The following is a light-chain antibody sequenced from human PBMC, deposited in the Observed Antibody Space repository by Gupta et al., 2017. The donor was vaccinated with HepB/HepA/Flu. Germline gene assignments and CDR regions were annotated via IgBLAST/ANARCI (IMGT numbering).Light chain of an antibody. CDR1: HSVNRH. CDR3: QQYNDWPLT. J-gene: IGKJ4*01. Sequence: EIVMTQSPATLSVSPGERVTLSCRASHSVNRHLAWYQQKPGQAPRLLIYGSSVRATGVPTRFSASESETELTLAISSLQSRDFAVYYCQQYNDWPLTFGGGTKVEI. CDR2: GSS. V-gene: IGKV3-15*01.